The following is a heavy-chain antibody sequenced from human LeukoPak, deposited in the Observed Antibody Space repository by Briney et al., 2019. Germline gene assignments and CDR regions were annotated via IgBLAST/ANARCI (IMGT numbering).Heavy chain of an antibody. Sequence: GGSLRLSCAASGFTFRTYWMHWVRQSPGKGLVWVSRINSDGIGSSYADSVKGRFTISRDNAKNTLYLQLNSLTAEDTAVYYCARDDLPSDSSGFDVWGQGTMVTVSS. CDR3: ARDDLPSDSSGFDV. V-gene: IGHV3-74*01. D-gene: IGHD3-22*01. CDR1: GFTFRTYW. J-gene: IGHJ3*01. CDR2: INSDGIGS.